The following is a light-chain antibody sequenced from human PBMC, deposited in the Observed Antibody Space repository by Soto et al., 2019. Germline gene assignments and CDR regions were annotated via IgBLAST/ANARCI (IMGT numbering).Light chain of an antibody. CDR2: SAS. J-gene: IGKJ1*01. CDR3: HHFGSLPET. CDR1: QSVSRY. V-gene: IGKV3-20*01. Sequence: EIALTQSPATLSLSPGERATLSCRASQSVSRYLAWYQQKPGQAPRLLFYSASSRATGIPDRFSGSGSGTDFTLTISRLEPEDFAVYYCHHFGSLPETFGQGTNVE.